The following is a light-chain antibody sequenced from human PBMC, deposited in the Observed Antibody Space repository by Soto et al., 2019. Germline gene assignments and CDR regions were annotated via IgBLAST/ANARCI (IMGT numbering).Light chain of an antibody. Sequence: QLVLTQPASVSGSPGQSITISCTGTSSDVGGYNYVSWYQHHPGKAPKFIIYEVTNRPSGVSNRFSGSKSGNTASLTISGLQAEDEADYYCTSYTSTSTLVFGGGTKLTVL. V-gene: IGLV2-14*01. CDR3: TSYTSTSTLV. CDR1: SSDVGGYNY. CDR2: EVT. J-gene: IGLJ3*02.